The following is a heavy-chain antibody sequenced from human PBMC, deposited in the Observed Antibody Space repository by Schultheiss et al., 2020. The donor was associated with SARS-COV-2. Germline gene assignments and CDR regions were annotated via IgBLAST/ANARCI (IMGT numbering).Heavy chain of an antibody. CDR1: GFTFSGSA. V-gene: IGHV3-23*01. CDR3: AKRYSSGSYAY. D-gene: IGHD6-19*01. Sequence: GGSLRLSCAASGFTFSGSAMHWVRQASGKGLEWVSSISGTGSSTYYADSVKGRFTISRDNSKNTLYLQMNSLRAEDTAVYYCAKRYSSGSYAYWGQGTLVTVSS. CDR2: ISGTGSST. J-gene: IGHJ4*02.